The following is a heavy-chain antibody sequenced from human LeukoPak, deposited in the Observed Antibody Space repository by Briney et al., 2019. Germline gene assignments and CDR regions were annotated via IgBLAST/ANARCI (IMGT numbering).Heavy chain of an antibody. D-gene: IGHD4-23*01. CDR2: IYHSGST. CDR1: GGSISSGGYY. CDR3: ARTRAYGGRPDY. V-gene: IGHV4-30-2*02. Sequence: PSETLSLTCTVSGGSISSGGYYWSWIRQPPGKGLEWIGYIYHSGSTYYNPSLKSRVTISVDTSKNQLSLKLSSVTAADTAVYYCARTRAYGGRPDYWGQGTLVTVSS. J-gene: IGHJ4*02.